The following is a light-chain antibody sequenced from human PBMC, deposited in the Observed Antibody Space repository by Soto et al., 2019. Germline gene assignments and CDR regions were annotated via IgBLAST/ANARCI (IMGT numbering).Light chain of an antibody. CDR2: GAS. CDR3: QKRGNWPH. Sequence: EIALTQSPTTLSLSPGERATLSCRASQTISSYLAWYQQKPGQTPRLLIYGASTRASGVPAKFSGSGSGTEFTLTISSLEPEDFAIYYCQKRGNWPHFGQGTRLEI. V-gene: IGKV3-11*01. CDR1: QTISSY. J-gene: IGKJ5*01.